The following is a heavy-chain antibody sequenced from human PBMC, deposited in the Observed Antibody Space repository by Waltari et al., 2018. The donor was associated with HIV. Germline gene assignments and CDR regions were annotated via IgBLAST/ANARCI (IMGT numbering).Heavy chain of an antibody. Sequence: VQLLESGGGLVQPGGSLRLSCAASGFSFRDYAVSWVRQAPGKGLAWVSAISDGGDTTYYPASVRGRFTISRDNSKSTLFLQMNSLRVEDSAVYYCAKHVVNGNRAFDFWGQG. D-gene: IGHD2-8*02. CDR1: GFSFRDYA. J-gene: IGHJ4*02. V-gene: IGHV3-23*01. CDR3: AKHVVNGNRAFDF. CDR2: ISDGGDTT.